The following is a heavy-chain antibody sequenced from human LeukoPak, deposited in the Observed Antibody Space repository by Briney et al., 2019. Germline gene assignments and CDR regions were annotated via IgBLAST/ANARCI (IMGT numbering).Heavy chain of an antibody. V-gene: IGHV4-38-2*02. CDR3: ARVAAGIGFFQH. Sequence: ASETLSLTCIVSGYSISSGYYWGWIRQPPGKGLEWIGNIHHSGSTHYNPSLKSRVTISVDTSKNQLSLKLSSVTAADTAVYYCARVAAGIGFFQHWGQGTLVTVSS. D-gene: IGHD6-13*01. CDR1: GYSISSGYY. CDR2: IHHSGST. J-gene: IGHJ1*01.